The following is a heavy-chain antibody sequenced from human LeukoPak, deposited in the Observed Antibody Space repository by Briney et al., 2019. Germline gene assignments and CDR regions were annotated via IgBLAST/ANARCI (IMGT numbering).Heavy chain of an antibody. CDR2: IDPSDSYT. D-gene: IGHD6-13*01. V-gene: IGHV5-10-1*01. CDR1: GYSFTSYW. Sequence: PGGSLRLSCKGSGYSFTSYWISWVRQMPGKGLEWMGRIDPSDSYTNYSPSFQGHVTISADKSISTAYLQWSSLKASDTAMYYCARHNEQQLALDWFDPWGQGTLVTVSS. CDR3: ARHNEQQLALDWFDP. J-gene: IGHJ5*02.